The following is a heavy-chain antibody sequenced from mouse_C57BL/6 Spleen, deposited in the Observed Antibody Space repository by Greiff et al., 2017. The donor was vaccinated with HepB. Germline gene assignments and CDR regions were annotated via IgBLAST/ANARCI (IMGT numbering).Heavy chain of an antibody. J-gene: IGHJ2*01. D-gene: IGHD1-1*01. CDR3: TTITTGVARDY. CDR2: IDPETGGT. CDR1: GYTFTDYE. V-gene: IGHV1-15*01. Sequence: QVQLQQSGAELVRPGASVTLSCKASGYTFTDYEMHWVKQTPVHGLEWIGAIDPETGGTAYNQKFKGKAILTADKSSSTAYMELRSLTSEDSAVYYWTTITTGVARDYWGQGTTLTVSS.